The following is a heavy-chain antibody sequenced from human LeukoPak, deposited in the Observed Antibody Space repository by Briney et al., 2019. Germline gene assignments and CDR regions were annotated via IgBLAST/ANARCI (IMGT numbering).Heavy chain of an antibody. V-gene: IGHV3-74*01. CDR1: GFIFSSHW. D-gene: IGHD6-25*01. CDR2: IKDDGSHT. CDR3: ARGSGIITGIDE. Sequence: GGSLSLSCAASGFIFSSHWMHWVRQAPGKVLVWVSRIKDDGSHTNYADSGKGRLTISRDNAKNTLSVQKNSLRGEDRAVYYCARGSGIITGIDEWGQGPLVSVPS. J-gene: IGHJ4*02.